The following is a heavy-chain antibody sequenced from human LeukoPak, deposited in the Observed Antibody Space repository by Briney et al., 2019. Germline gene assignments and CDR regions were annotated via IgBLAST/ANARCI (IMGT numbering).Heavy chain of an antibody. D-gene: IGHD3-22*01. Sequence: ASVKVSCKASGYTFTKYAINWVRRAPGQGLKWMGWISPYNGNTDYAQTLQGRVTMTADTYTSTAYMELRSLTSDDTAVYYCTRDPELTRNGYHYFDYWGQGSLVTVSS. CDR1: GYTFTKYA. CDR3: TRDPELTRNGYHYFDY. V-gene: IGHV1-18*01. CDR2: ISPYNGNT. J-gene: IGHJ4*02.